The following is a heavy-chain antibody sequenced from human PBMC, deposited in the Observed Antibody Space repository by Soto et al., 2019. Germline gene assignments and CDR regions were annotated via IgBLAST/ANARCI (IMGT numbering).Heavy chain of an antibody. CDR2: IKSKTDGGTT. CDR3: TTLGRSWYVWFDP. CDR1: GFTFSNAW. Sequence: PGGSLRLSCAASGFTFSNAWMSWVRQAPGKGLEWVGRIKSKTDGGTTDYAAPVKGRFTISRDDSKNTLYLQMNSLKTDDTAVYYCTTLGRSWYVWFDPWGQGTLVTVSS. D-gene: IGHD6-13*01. V-gene: IGHV3-15*01. J-gene: IGHJ5*02.